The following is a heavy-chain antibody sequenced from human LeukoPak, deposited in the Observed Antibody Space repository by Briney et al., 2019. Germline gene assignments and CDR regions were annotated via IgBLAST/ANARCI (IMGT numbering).Heavy chain of an antibody. Sequence: PSETLSLTCAVSGGSISSSKWWSWVRQPPGKGLEWIGEIQHSGTTNYNPSLKSRVTISVDKSKNQFSLKLSSVTAADTTVYYCARAPRVAVQKYYYYMDVWGKGTTVTVSS. CDR3: ARAPRVAVQKYYYYMDV. D-gene: IGHD2-15*01. CDR2: IQHSGTT. CDR1: GGSISSSKW. J-gene: IGHJ6*03. V-gene: IGHV4-4*02.